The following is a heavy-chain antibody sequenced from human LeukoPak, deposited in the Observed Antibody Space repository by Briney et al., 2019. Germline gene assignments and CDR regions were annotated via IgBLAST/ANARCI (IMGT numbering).Heavy chain of an antibody. CDR1: GYSFTSYW. CDR2: IYPGDSDT. D-gene: IGHD2-15*01. V-gene: IGHV5-51*01. Sequence: GESLKISCKGSGYSFTSYWIGWVRQMPGKGLEWMGIIYPGDSDTRYSPSFQGQVTISADKSISTAYLQWSSLKASDTAMYYCARQPLCSGGSCHSLEYWGQGTLVTVSS. CDR3: ARQPLCSGGSCHSLEY. J-gene: IGHJ4*02.